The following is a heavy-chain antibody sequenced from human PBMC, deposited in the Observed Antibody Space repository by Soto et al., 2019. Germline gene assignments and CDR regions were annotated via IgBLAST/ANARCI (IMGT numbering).Heavy chain of an antibody. Sequence: EVQLVESGGGLVPPGGSLRLSCTGSGFVFSNYWMTWVRQAPGKGLEWVANIRQDGIEKNYLGSVRGRFSISRDNAKGSLYLEMSSLRAEDTGLYYCAKDTDDFAEGVYWGQGILVTVSS. V-gene: IGHV3-7*01. CDR3: AKDTDDFAEGVY. D-gene: IGHD1-1*01. CDR1: GFVFSNYW. CDR2: IRQDGIEK. J-gene: IGHJ4*02.